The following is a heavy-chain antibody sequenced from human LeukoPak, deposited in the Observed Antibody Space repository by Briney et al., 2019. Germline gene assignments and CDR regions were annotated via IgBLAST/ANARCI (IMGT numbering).Heavy chain of an antibody. D-gene: IGHD2-8*01. CDR1: GFTFSSYA. V-gene: IGHV3-23*01. CDR2: ISGSGDST. J-gene: IGHJ4*02. CDR3: ATGLGYCTNGVCSPAPDLYYFDY. Sequence: GGSLRLSCAASGFTFSSYAMSWVRQAPGKGLEWVSAISGSGDSTYYADSVKGRFTISRDNSKNTLCLQMNSLRAEDTAVYYCATGLGYCTNGVCSPAPDLYYFDYWGQGTLVPVSS.